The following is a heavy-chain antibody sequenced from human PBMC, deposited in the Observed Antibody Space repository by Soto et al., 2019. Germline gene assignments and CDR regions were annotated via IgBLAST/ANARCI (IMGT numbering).Heavy chain of an antibody. D-gene: IGHD3-9*01. CDR2: ISGGGGST. J-gene: IGHJ5*02. V-gene: IGHV3-23*01. CDR3: AKAGGYDILTGYRNRFDP. CDR1: GFTFTSYA. Sequence: GGSLRLSCAASGFTFTSYAMRWVRQAPGKGLEWVSGISGGGGSTYYAASVKGRFTISRDNSKSTLYLQMNSLGAEDTAVYYCAKAGGYDILTGYRNRFDPWGQGTRVTVSS.